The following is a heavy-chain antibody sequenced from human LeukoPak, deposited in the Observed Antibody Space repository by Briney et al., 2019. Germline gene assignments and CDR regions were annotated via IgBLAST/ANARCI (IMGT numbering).Heavy chain of an antibody. D-gene: IGHD3-3*01. J-gene: IGHJ5*02. V-gene: IGHV3-23*01. CDR3: AKTGYDFWSGYYNWFDP. Sequence: GGSLRLSCAASGFTFSSYAMSWVRQAPGKGLEWVSAISGSGGSTYYADSVKGRITISRDNSKNTLYQQMNSLRAEDTAVYYCAKTGYDFWSGYYNWFDPWGQGTLVTVSS. CDR1: GFTFSSYA. CDR2: ISGSGGST.